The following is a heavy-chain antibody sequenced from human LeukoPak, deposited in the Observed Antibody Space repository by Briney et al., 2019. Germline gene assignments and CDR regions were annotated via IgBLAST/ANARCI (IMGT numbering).Heavy chain of an antibody. V-gene: IGHV3-30*02. D-gene: IGHD3/OR15-3a*01. CDR3: ANEGSIGDFWTDSFDI. CDR2: IRYDGKNE. J-gene: IGHJ3*02. Sequence: PGGSLRLSCAASGFTFSSFGMHWVRRAPGKGLEWVTFIRYDGKNEFYADSVKGRFTISRDNSKNTLYLQINSLRGEDTAVYYCANEGSIGDFWTDSFDIWGQGTLVTVSS. CDR1: GFTFSSFG.